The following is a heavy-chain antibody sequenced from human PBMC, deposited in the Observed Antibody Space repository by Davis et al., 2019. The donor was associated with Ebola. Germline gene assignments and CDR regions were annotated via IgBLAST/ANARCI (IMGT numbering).Heavy chain of an antibody. D-gene: IGHD2-2*01. V-gene: IGHV4-34*01. CDR2: SNGSGST. Sequence: MPSETLSLTCAVYGGSFSGYYWTWIRQPPGKGLEWIGESNGSGSTTYNPSLKSRVTISVDTSKNQFSLKLTSVTAADTAVYYCARGLVVVPAATYYFYYYMDVWGKGTTVTVSS. CDR1: GGSFSGYY. CDR3: ARGLVVVPAATYYFYYYMDV. J-gene: IGHJ6*03.